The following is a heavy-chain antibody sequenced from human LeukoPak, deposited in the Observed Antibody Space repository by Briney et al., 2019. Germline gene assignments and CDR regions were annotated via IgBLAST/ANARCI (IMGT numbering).Heavy chain of an antibody. CDR1: GFTFSSNG. V-gene: IGHV3-NL1*01. CDR2: IYSGGST. D-gene: IGHD3-10*02. J-gene: IGHJ6*04. CDR3: AELGITMIGGV. Sequence: GGSLRLSCVASGFTFSSNGMHWVRQAPGKGLEWVSVIYSGGSTYYADSVKGRFTISRDNSKNTLYLQMNSLRAEDTAVYYCAELGITMIGGVWGKGTTVTISS.